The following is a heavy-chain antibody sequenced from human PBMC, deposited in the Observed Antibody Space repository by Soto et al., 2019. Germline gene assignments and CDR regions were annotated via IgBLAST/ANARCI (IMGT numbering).Heavy chain of an antibody. D-gene: IGHD3-22*01. CDR3: ARHYYDSSGYNFDY. J-gene: IGHJ4*02. Sequence: PSETLSLTCAVSGYSISSGYYWGWIRQPPGKGLEWIGSIYRSGSTYYNPSLKSRVTISVDTSKNQFSLKLSSVTAADTAVYYCARHYYDSSGYNFDYWGQGTLVTVSS. V-gene: IGHV4-38-2*01. CDR2: IYRSGST. CDR1: GYSISSGYY.